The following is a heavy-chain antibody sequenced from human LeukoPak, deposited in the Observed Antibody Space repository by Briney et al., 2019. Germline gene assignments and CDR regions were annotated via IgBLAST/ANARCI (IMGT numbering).Heavy chain of an antibody. D-gene: IGHD6-13*01. J-gene: IGHJ4*02. Sequence: GRSLRLSCAASGFTFDDYAMHWVRQAPGKGLEWVSGISWNSGSIGYADSVKGRFTISRDNAKNSLYLQMNSLRAEDTALYYCAKTLAAAGSLFDYWGQGTLVTVSS. CDR1: GFTFDDYA. CDR3: AKTLAAAGSLFDY. CDR2: ISWNSGSI. V-gene: IGHV3-9*01.